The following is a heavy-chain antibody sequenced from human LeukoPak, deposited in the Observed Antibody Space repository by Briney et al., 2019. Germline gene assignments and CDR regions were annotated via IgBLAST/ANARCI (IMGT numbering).Heavy chain of an antibody. CDR3: ARDLSPGPYCNSTSCYTPFDY. J-gene: IGHJ4*02. Sequence: GGSLRLSCAASGFTFSSYGMHWVRQAPGKGLEWVAVIWYDGSNKYYADSVKGRFTISRDNSKNTLYLQMNSLRAEDTAVYYCARDLSPGPYCNSTSCYTPFDYWGQGTLVTVSS. D-gene: IGHD2-2*02. CDR1: GFTFSSYG. V-gene: IGHV3-33*01. CDR2: IWYDGSNK.